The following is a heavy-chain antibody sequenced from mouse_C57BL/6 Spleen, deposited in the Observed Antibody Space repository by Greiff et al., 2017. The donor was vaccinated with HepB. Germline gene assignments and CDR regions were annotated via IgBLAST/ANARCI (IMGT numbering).Heavy chain of an antibody. V-gene: IGHV1-61*01. Sequence: QVQLQQSGAELVRPGSSVKLSCKASGYTFTSYWMDWVKQRPGQGLEWIGNIYPSDSETHYNQKFKDKATLTVDKSSSTAYMQLSSLTSEDSAVYYCARAGYYGAMDYWGQGTSVTVSS. CDR1: GYTFTSYW. D-gene: IGHD1-1*01. CDR2: IYPSDSET. J-gene: IGHJ4*01. CDR3: ARAGYYGAMDY.